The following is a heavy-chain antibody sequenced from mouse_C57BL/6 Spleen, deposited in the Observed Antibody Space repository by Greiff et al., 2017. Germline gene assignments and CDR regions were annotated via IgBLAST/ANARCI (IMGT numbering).Heavy chain of an antibody. J-gene: IGHJ3*01. CDR3: ERHEEPELRLRAWFAY. CDR2: FYPGSGSI. Sequence: QVQLQQSGAELVKPGASVKLSCKASGYTFTEYTIHWVKQRSGQGLEWIGWFYPGSGSIKYNEKFKDKATLTVAKSSSTVSMELSRLTSEDSAVYFCERHEEPELRLRAWFAYWGQGTLVTVSA. V-gene: IGHV1-62-2*01. CDR1: GYTFTEYT. D-gene: IGHD3-2*02.